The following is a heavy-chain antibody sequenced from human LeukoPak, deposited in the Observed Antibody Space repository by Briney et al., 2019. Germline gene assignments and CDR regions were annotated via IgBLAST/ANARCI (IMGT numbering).Heavy chain of an antibody. J-gene: IGHJ6*03. CDR2: IKQDESEI. CDR3: ARDEYYYDSSGYYRYYYYYYMDV. D-gene: IGHD3-22*01. CDR1: GFTFSSYW. Sequence: GGSLRLSCVASGFTFSSYWMSWVRQAPGEGPEWVANIKQDESEIHYVDSVKGRFTISRDNAKNSLYLQMNSLRAEDTSVYYWARDEYYYDSSGYYRYYYYYYMDVWGKGTTVTVSS. V-gene: IGHV3-7*01.